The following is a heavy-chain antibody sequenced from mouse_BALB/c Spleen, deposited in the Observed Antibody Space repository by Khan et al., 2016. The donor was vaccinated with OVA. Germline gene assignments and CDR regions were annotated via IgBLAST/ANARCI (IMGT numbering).Heavy chain of an antibody. CDR1: GYSFTTYY. D-gene: IGHD1-1*01. V-gene: IGHV1S135*01. CDR3: ARHGTSSWFAY. Sequence: VQLQQSGPELMKPGASVKISCKASGYSFTTYYIYWVKQSHGKSLEWIGYIDPFNGSTTYNQKFKGKATLTVDKSSSTAYMHLSSLTSEDSAVYYCARHGTSSWFAYWGQGTLVTVSA. J-gene: IGHJ3*01. CDR2: IDPFNGST.